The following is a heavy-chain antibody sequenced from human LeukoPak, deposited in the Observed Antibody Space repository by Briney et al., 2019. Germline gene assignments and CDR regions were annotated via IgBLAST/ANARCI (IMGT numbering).Heavy chain of an antibody. CDR1: GFTFNAFG. J-gene: IGHJ4*02. CDR2: IGTTSGAI. D-gene: IGHD2-21*02. CDR3: ARLRTWGDKAFDY. V-gene: IGHV3-48*01. Sequence: GGSLRLSCAASGFTFNAFGMNWVRQAPGKGLEWVSYIGTTSGAIYYADSVKGRFTISRDSAKNSLYLQMNSLRAEDTAVYYCARLRTWGDKAFDYWGQGTLATVSS.